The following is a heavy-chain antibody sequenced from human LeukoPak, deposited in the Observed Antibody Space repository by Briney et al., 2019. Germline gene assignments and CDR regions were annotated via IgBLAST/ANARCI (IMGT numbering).Heavy chain of an antibody. D-gene: IGHD3-16*02. Sequence: PGGSLRLSCVVSGFTFSSYWMHWVRQGPGKGLVWVSRIDTGGSNTLYADSVRGRFTISRDNAKNTLYLQMNSLRAEDTAVYYCAKDRFMITFGGVIAESFDYWGQGTLVTVSS. CDR3: AKDRFMITFGGVIAESFDY. J-gene: IGHJ4*02. V-gene: IGHV3-74*01. CDR2: IDTGGSNT. CDR1: GFTFSSYW.